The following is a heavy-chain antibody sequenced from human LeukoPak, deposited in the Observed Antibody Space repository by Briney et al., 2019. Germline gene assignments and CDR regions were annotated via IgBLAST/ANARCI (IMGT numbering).Heavy chain of an antibody. CDR3: ARDLTDRDGYNSNWFDP. V-gene: IGHV1-69*05. J-gene: IGHJ5*02. Sequence: SVKVSCKASGGTFSSYAISWVRQAPGQGLEWMGRIIPIFGTANYAQKFQGRVTITTDESTSTAYMELSSLRSEDTAVYYCARDLTDRDGYNSNWFDPRGQGTLVTVSS. CDR1: GGTFSSYA. CDR2: IIPIFGTA. D-gene: IGHD5-24*01.